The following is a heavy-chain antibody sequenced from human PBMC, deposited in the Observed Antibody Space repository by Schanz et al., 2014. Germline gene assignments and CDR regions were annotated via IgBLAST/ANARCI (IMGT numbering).Heavy chain of an antibody. J-gene: IGHJ4*02. CDR3: AASSGWHPSTDY. Sequence: EVHLLDSGGGLVQPGGSLRLSCAASGFTLSSYSLNWVRQAPGKGLEWVSYVSSSSSYTHYADSVKGRFTISRDNAKSSLYLQMNSLRVEDTAVYYCAASSGWHPSTDYWGQGTLVTVSS. V-gene: IGHV3-48*04. CDR2: VSSSSSYT. D-gene: IGHD6-19*01. CDR1: GFTLSSYS.